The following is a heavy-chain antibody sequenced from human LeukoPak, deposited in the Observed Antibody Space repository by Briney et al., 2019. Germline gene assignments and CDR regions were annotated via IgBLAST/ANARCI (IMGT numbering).Heavy chain of an antibody. Sequence: PSETLSLTCIFSGGSISSISNYYWSWIRQPPGKGLEWIGYIYYSWSTNYNPSLTSRVAISIDPSKNQFSLKLISVTAADTAVYYCARSDCSGGSCYINFDYWGQGTLVTVSS. J-gene: IGHJ4*02. CDR3: ARSDCSGGSCYINFDY. D-gene: IGHD2-15*01. CDR1: GGSISSISNYY. CDR2: IYYSWST. V-gene: IGHV4-61*01.